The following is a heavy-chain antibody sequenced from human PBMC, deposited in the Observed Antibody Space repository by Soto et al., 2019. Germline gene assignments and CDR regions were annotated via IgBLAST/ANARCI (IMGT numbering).Heavy chain of an antibody. CDR1: GFTFSSYA. V-gene: IGHV3-30-3*01. D-gene: IGHD6-13*01. J-gene: IGHJ6*02. CDR2: ISYDGSNK. CDR3: AREDIAAAGNLLYYYYYGMDV. Sequence: GGSLRLSCAASGFTFSSYAMHWVRQAPGKGLEWVAVISYDGSNKYYADSVKGRFTISRDNSKNTLYLQMNSLRAEDTAVYYCAREDIAAAGNLLYYYYYGMDVWGQGTTVTVSS.